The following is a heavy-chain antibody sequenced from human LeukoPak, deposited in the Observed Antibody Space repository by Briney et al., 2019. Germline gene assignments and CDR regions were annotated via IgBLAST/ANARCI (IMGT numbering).Heavy chain of an antibody. V-gene: IGHV3-9*01. CDR2: ISWNSGSI. D-gene: IGHD6-13*01. CDR1: GFTFSSYS. Sequence: GGSLRLSCAASGFTFSSYSMNWVRQAPGKGLEWVSGISWNSGSIGYADSVKGRFTISRDNAKNSLYLQMNSLRAEDTALYYCAKDPSRYAAGTTSIYFDYWGQGTLVTVSS. J-gene: IGHJ4*02. CDR3: AKDPSRYAAGTTSIYFDY.